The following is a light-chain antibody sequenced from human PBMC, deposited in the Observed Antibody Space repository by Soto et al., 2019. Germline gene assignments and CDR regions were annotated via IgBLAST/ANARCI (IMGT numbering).Light chain of an antibody. V-gene: IGLV2-14*03. CDR2: DVS. CDR1: ISDVGGYNY. CDR3: SSYTSSSTMV. Sequence: QSALTQPASVSGSPGQSITISCTGTISDVGGYNYVSWYQQHPGKAPKLMIYDVSRRPSGVSSRFSGSKSGNTASLTISGLQAEDEADYYCSSYTSSSTMVFGGGTKLTVL. J-gene: IGLJ3*02.